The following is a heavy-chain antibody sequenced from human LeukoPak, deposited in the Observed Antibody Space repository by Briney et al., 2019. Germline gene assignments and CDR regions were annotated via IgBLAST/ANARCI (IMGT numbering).Heavy chain of an antibody. CDR3: ARAPPSYYYDSSGYLRPYYYGMDV. CDR1: GGSISSYY. D-gene: IGHD3-22*01. CDR2: IYYSGST. V-gene: IGHV4-59*01. J-gene: IGHJ6*02. Sequence: SETLSLTCTVSGGSISSYYWSWIRQPPGKGLEWIGYIYYSGSTNYNPSLKSRVTISVDTSKNQFSLKLSSVTAADTAVYYCARAPPSYYYDSSGYLRPYYYGMDVWGQGTTVTVSS.